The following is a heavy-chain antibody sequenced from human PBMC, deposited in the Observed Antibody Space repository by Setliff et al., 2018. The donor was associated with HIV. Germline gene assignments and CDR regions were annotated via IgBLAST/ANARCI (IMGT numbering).Heavy chain of an antibody. D-gene: IGHD3-3*01. V-gene: IGHV4-34*01. CDR2: INHGGST. CDR1: GWSFSSYY. Sequence: SETLSLTCAVYGWSFSSYYWSWIRQPPGKGLEWIGEINHGGSTNYNPSLKSRVTMSVDTSKNQFSLKLTSVTAADTAVYYCARGVVDYDFWSGSGDYYYMDVWGKGTTVTVSS. J-gene: IGHJ6*03. CDR3: ARGVVDYDFWSGSGDYYYMDV.